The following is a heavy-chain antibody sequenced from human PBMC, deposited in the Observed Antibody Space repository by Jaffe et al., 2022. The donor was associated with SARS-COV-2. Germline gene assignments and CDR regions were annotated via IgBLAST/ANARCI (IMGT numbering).Heavy chain of an antibody. V-gene: IGHV3-73*01. D-gene: IGHD3-10*01. J-gene: IGHJ4*02. CDR3: SGGVRGVNDY. CDR2: IRSKANSYAT. Sequence: EVQLVESGGGLVQPGGSLKLSCAASGFTFSGSAMHWVRQASGKGLEWVGRIRSKANSYATAYAASVKGKFTISRDDSKNTAYLQMNSLKTEDTAVYYCSGGVRGVNDYWGQGTLVTVSS. CDR1: GFTFSGSA.